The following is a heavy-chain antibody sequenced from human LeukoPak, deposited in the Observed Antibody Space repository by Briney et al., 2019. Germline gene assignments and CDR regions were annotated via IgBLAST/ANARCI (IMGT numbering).Heavy chain of an antibody. J-gene: IGHJ4*02. CDR2: ISDSSGTT. Sequence: PGGSLRLSCAASGFTFSSYGMSWVRQAPGKGLEWVSVISDSSGTTYYADSVKGRFTISRDNSKNTLYLQMNSLRAEDTAVYCCAREGGSGSRFFDYWGQGTLVTVSS. CDR3: AREGGSGSRFFDY. CDR1: GFTFSSYG. D-gene: IGHD3-10*01. V-gene: IGHV3-23*01.